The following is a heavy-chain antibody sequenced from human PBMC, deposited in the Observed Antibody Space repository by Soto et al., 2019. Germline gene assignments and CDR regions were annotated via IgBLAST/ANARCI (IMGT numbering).Heavy chain of an antibody. D-gene: IGHD1-7*01. Sequence: GGSLRLSCAASGFTFNTYGMHLVRQAPGKGLEWVAVISYDGSKKYYADSVKGRFTISRDNSKNTLYLQMNSLRDEDTAVYYCAKVSLAGTTYYYYGMDVWGQGTTVTVSS. CDR3: AKVSLAGTTYYYYGMDV. CDR1: GFTFNTYG. V-gene: IGHV3-30*18. J-gene: IGHJ6*02. CDR2: ISYDGSKK.